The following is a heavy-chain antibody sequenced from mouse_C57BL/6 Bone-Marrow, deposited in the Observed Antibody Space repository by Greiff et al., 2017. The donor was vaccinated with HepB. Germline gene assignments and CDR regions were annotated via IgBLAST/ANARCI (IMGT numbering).Heavy chain of an antibody. CDR2: IYPGSGNT. CDR1: GYTFTDYY. D-gene: IGHD1-1*01. Sequence: QVHVKQSGPELVKPGASVKISCKASGYTFTDYYINWVKQRPGQGLEWIGWIYPGSGNTKYNEKFKGKATLTVDTSSSTAYMQLSSLTSEDSAVYFCARTPYYGSSFYAMDYWGQGTSVTVSS. J-gene: IGHJ4*01. V-gene: IGHV1-84*01. CDR3: ARTPYYGSSFYAMDY.